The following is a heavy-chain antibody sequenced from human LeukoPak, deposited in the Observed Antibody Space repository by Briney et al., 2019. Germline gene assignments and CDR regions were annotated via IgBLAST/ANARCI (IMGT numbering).Heavy chain of an antibody. D-gene: IGHD5-18*01. CDR3: AIGLGGYSYGSDY. Sequence: PGVSLRLFCTASRFTLDEYGMNCVRHATGVALEGVAGINWNGDISWYADSVKVRFTISRDNAENSLYLQMSSLRAEDTAFYYCAIGLGGYSYGSDYWGQGTLVTVSS. J-gene: IGHJ4*02. CDR2: INWNGDIS. CDR1: RFTLDEYG. V-gene: IGHV3-20*04.